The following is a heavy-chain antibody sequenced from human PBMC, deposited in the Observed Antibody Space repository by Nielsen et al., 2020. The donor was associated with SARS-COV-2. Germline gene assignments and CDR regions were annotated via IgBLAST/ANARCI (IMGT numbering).Heavy chain of an antibody. J-gene: IGHJ4*02. V-gene: IGHV4-4*02. CDR2: IYHSGST. D-gene: IGHD1-26*01. Sequence: SETLSLTCAVSGGSISSSNWWSWVRQPPGKGLEWIGEIYHSGSTNYNPSLKSRVTISVDKSKNQFSLKLSSVTAADTAVYYCARAYSGSYYRFDYWGQGTLVTVSS. CDR1: GGSISSSNW. CDR3: ARAYSGSYYRFDY.